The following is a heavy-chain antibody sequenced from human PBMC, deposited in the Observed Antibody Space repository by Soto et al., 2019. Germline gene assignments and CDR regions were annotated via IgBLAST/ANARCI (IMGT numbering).Heavy chain of an antibody. V-gene: IGHV1-18*04. D-gene: IGHD6-13*01. CDR3: ARNFRAAAVYYYYGMDV. CDR1: GYTFTSYG. CDR2: ISAYNGNT. J-gene: IGHJ6*02. Sequence: ASVKVSCKASGYTFTSYGISWVRQAPGQGLEWMGWISAYNGNTNYAQKLQGRVTMTTDTSTSTAYMELRSLRSDDTAVYYCARNFRAAAVYYYYGMDVWGQGTTVTVS.